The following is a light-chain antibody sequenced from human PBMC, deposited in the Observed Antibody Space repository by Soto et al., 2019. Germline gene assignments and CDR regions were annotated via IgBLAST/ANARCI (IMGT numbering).Light chain of an antibody. J-gene: IGKJ3*01. V-gene: IGKV3-20*01. CDR1: QSVSDSY. CDR2: AS. CDR3: QHYGTSAL. Sequence: EIVLTQSPGTLSLSPGERATLSCRASQSVSDSYLAWYQQKPGQAPRLLTYASSRATGIPDRFSGSGSGTDFTLTISRLEPDDFAVYYCQHYGTSALFGPGTKVDIK.